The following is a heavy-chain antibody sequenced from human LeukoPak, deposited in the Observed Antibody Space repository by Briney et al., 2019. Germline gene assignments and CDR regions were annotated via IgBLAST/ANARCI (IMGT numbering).Heavy chain of an antibody. CDR1: GYTFTSYA. D-gene: IGHD6-13*01. CDR2: MNPNSGNT. CDR3: ARVTYSSSWSKNWYFDL. Sequence: ASVKVSCKASGYTFTSYAMNWVRQATGQGLEWMGWMNPNSGNTGYAQKFQGRVTITRNTSISTAYMELSSLRSEDTAVYYCARVTYSSSWSKNWYFDLWGRGTLVTVSS. V-gene: IGHV1-8*03. J-gene: IGHJ2*01.